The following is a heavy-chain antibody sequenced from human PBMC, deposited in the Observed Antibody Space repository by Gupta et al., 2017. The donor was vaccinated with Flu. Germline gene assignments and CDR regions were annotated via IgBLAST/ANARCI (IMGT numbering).Heavy chain of an antibody. Sequence: QVHLVESGGGVVQPGRSLRLSCAASGFTFKSHGMHWVRQAPGKGLECVAVISPDGINKYYTDSVKGRFTISRDDSKNTLYLQMNSLRAEDTAVYFCAKGGTWYDYYYMDVWGNGTTVTVSS. D-gene: IGHD6-25*01. CDR3: AKGGTWYDYYYMDV. CDR1: GFTFKSHG. CDR2: ISPDGINK. J-gene: IGHJ6*03. V-gene: IGHV3-30*18.